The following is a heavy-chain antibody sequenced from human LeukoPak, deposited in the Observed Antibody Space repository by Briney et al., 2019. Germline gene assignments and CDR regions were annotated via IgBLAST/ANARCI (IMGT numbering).Heavy chain of an antibody. Sequence: SQTLSLTCAVSGGSISSGGYSWSWIRQPPGKGLEWIGYIYHSGSTYYNPSLKSRVTISVDRSKNQFSLKLSSVTAADTAVYYCARGPYCYDSSGYYPFDYWGQGTLVTVSS. D-gene: IGHD3-22*01. V-gene: IGHV4-30-2*01. CDR1: GGSISSGGYS. J-gene: IGHJ4*02. CDR2: IYHSGST. CDR3: ARGPYCYDSSGYYPFDY.